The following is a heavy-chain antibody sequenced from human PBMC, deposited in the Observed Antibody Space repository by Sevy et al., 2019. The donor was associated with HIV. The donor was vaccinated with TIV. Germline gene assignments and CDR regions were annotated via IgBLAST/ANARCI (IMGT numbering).Heavy chain of an antibody. V-gene: IGHV3-30*18. CDR2: ISYDGSYN. J-gene: IGHJ4*02. Sequence: GGSLRLSCAASGFTFSNFGMHWVRQAPGKGLEWVAVISYDGSYNDYADSVKGRFTISRDNSKNTLYLQMNSLRAEDTAVYYCAKDSPLPAAIFDVPFDYWGQGTLVTVSS. CDR3: AKDSPLPAAIFDVPFDY. CDR1: GFTFSNFG. D-gene: IGHD2-2*01.